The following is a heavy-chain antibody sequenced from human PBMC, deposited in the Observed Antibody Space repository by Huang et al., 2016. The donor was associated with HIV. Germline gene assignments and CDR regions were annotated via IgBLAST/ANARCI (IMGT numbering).Heavy chain of an antibody. CDR3: ATKADAMDV. D-gene: IGHD2-8*01. CDR1: TVTFSAYW. Sequence: LVESGGGLVRPGGSLRLSCAGSTVTFSAYWMTWVRQSQGQGLEWVASIRQDGSEKYYVESVEGRFNISRDNGKKLLFLEMRSLGVDDTAVYFCATKADAMDVWGQGTTVSVSS. J-gene: IGHJ6*02. V-gene: IGHV3-7*01. CDR2: IRQDGSEK.